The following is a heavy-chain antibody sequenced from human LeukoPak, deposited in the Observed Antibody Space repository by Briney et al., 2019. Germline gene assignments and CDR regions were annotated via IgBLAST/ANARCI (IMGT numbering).Heavy chain of an antibody. J-gene: IGHJ6*02. CDR3: AKEVRIAAAGTIWYYYYGMDV. CDR2: ISGSGGST. D-gene: IGHD6-13*01. V-gene: IGHV3-23*01. CDR1: GFTFSSYA. Sequence: GGSLRLSCAASGFTFSSYAMSWVRQAPGKGLEWVSAISGSGGSTYYADSVKGRFTISRDNSKNTLYLQMNSLRAEDTAVYYCAKEVRIAAAGTIWYYYYGMDVWGQGTTVTVSS.